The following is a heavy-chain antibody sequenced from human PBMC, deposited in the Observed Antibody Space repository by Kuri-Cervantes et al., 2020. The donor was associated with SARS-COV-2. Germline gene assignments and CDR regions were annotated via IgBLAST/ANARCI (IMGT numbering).Heavy chain of an antibody. CDR2: ILYDGSNK. D-gene: IGHD1-26*01. Sequence: LSLTCAASGFTFSSYAMSWVRQAPGKGLEWVAVILYDGSNKYYADSVKGRFTISRDNSKNTLYLQMNSLRAEDTAVYYCARDIVPVGATYDAFDIWGQGTMVTVSS. CDR1: GFTFSSYA. CDR3: ARDIVPVGATYDAFDI. V-gene: IGHV3-30-3*01. J-gene: IGHJ3*02.